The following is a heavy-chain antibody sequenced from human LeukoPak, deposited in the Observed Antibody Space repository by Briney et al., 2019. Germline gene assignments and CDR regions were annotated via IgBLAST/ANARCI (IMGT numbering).Heavy chain of an antibody. Sequence: ASVKVSCKASGYTFTGYYMHWVRQAPGQGLEWMGWINPNSGGTNYAQKLQGRVTMTTDTSTSTAYMELGTLRSDDTAVYYCARGHCSNGVCYRLFDYWGQGTLVTVSS. CDR2: INPNSGGT. J-gene: IGHJ4*02. CDR1: GYTFTGYY. V-gene: IGHV1-2*02. D-gene: IGHD2-8*01. CDR3: ARGHCSNGVCYRLFDY.